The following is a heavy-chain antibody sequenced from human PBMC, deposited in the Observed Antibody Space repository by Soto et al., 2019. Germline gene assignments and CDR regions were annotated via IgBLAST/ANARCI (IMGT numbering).Heavy chain of an antibody. V-gene: IGHV5-10-1*01. Sequence: PGESLKISCKGSGYSFTSYWISWVRQMPGKGLEWMGRIDPSDSYTNYSPSFQGHVTISAYNAISTAYLQWSSLKASDTAMYYCARLRCSGGSCSSGYYYGMDVWGKGTTVTVP. J-gene: IGHJ6*04. CDR3: ARLRCSGGSCSSGYYYGMDV. CDR2: IDPSDSYT. D-gene: IGHD2-15*01. CDR1: GYSFTSYW.